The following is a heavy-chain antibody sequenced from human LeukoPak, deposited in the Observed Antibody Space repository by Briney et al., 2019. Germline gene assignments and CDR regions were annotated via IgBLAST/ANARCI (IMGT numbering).Heavy chain of an antibody. Sequence: GESLKISCKGSGYSFTSYWIGWVRQMPGKGLEWMGIIYPGDSDTRYSPSFQGQVTISADKSISTAYLQWSSLKASDTAMYYCARLLLDIVATGDEYYFDYWGQGTLVTVSS. CDR2: IYPGDSDT. J-gene: IGHJ4*02. D-gene: IGHD5-12*01. CDR1: GYSFTSYW. V-gene: IGHV5-51*01. CDR3: ARLLLDIVATGDEYYFDY.